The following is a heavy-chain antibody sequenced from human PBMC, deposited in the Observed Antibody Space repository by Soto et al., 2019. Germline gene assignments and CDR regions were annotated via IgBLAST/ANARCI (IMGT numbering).Heavy chain of an antibody. Sequence: QVQLVESGGGVVQPGRSLRLSCAASGFTFSSSGMHWVRQAPGKGLEWVALIWYDGSEKYYADSVKGRFTISRDNSKNTLYLQMNSLRAEDTAVYYCARGPYSGGFDYWGQGTLVNVSS. CDR2: IWYDGSEK. D-gene: IGHD6-19*01. J-gene: IGHJ4*02. CDR1: GFTFSSSG. CDR3: ARGPYSGGFDY. V-gene: IGHV3-33*01.